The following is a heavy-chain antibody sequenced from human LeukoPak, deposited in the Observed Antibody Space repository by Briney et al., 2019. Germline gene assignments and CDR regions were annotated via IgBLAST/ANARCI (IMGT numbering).Heavy chain of an antibody. D-gene: IGHD1-26*01. V-gene: IGHV1-2*06. Sequence: ASVKVSCKTSGYTFTNYYIHWVRQAPRQGLEWMGRIDPNTGGTKSAKNFQGRVTMTRDTSISTAYMALSGLRSDVTAVYYCASLYDIVGTTVDYWGQGTLVTVSS. CDR3: ASLYDIVGTTVDY. J-gene: IGHJ4*02. CDR2: IDPNTGGT. CDR1: GYTFTNYY.